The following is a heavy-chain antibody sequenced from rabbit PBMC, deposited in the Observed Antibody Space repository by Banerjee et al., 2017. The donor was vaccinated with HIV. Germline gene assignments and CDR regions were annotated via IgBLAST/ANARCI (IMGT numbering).Heavy chain of an antibody. Sequence: QSLEESGGDLVKPGASLTLTCTASGFSFSSSYWICWVRQAPGKGLEWIACIYAGSSGSPYYASWAKGRFTTSKTSSTTVTLQMTSLTAADTATYFCARSGAAGSYLDYFNLWGQGTLVTVS. CDR2: IYAGSSGSP. D-gene: IGHD8-1*01. CDR1: GFSFSSSYW. V-gene: IGHV1S40*01. J-gene: IGHJ4*01. CDR3: ARSGAAGSYLDYFNL.